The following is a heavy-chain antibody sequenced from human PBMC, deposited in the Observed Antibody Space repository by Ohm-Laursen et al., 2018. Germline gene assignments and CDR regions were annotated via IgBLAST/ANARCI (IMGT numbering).Heavy chain of an antibody. V-gene: IGHV3-33*08. CDR1: GFSFSNYG. J-gene: IGHJ4*02. CDR3: ARVSPISGSYLSDFDY. D-gene: IGHD1-26*01. Sequence: SLRLSCTASGFSFSNYGMHWVRQAPGKGLEWVAVIWYDGSSKYYADSVKGRFTISRDNSKNTLYLQMNSLRAEDTAVYYCARVSPISGSYLSDFDYWGQGTLVAVSS. CDR2: IWYDGSSK.